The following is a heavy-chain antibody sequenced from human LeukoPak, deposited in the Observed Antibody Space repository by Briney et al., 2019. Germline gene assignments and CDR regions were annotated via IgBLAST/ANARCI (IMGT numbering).Heavy chain of an antibody. CDR3: ASGYSSGEGRFDY. CDR1: GGSISSYY. J-gene: IGHJ4*02. Sequence: KTSETLSLTCTVSGGSISSYYWSWIRQPPGKGLEWIGYIYYSGSTNCNPSLKSRVTISVDTSKNQFSLKLSSVTAADTAVYYCASGYSSGEGRFDYWGQGTLVTVSS. D-gene: IGHD6-19*01. V-gene: IGHV4-59*01. CDR2: IYYSGST.